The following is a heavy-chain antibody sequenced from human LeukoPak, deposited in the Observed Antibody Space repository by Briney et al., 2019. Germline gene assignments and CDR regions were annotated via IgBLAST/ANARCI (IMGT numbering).Heavy chain of an antibody. Sequence: GGSLRLSCEASGIAFSSYSMYWVRQAPGKGLEYVSAITSNGGSTYYVNSVKGRFTISRDDSKSTLYLQMDSLIAEDMAVYFCARSQGGYCDYWGQGTLVTVSS. CDR1: GIAFSSYS. V-gene: IGHV3-64*01. J-gene: IGHJ4*02. CDR3: ARSQGGYCDY. CDR2: ITSNGGST.